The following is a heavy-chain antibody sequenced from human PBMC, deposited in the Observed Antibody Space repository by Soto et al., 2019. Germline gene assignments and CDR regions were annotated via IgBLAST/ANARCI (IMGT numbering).Heavy chain of an antibody. CDR3: ARAGNSSWFYGVSANWFDP. J-gene: IGHJ5*02. CDR2: ISWNGGDI. CDR1: GFTFDDYA. V-gene: IGHV3-9*01. Sequence: EVQLVESGGGLVQPGRSLRLSYAASGFTFDDYAMDWVRQAPGKGLEWVSGISWNGGDIGYADSVKGRFTISRDNAKNSLYLQMNSLRVEDTALYYCARAGNSSWFYGVSANWFDPWGQGTLVTVSS. D-gene: IGHD3-10*01.